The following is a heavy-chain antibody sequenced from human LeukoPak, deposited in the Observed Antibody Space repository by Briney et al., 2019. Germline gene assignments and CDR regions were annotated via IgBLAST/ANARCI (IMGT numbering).Heavy chain of an antibody. D-gene: IGHD2-15*01. Sequence: PGGSLRLSCAASGFSLSIYDMVWVRQAPGKGLEWIASTGVSSSYIGYADSVKGRFTISRVNGENSVYLQMNSLRAEDTAVYFCARERSYCSGATCSLDLWGQGTLVTVSS. V-gene: IGHV3-21*01. J-gene: IGHJ5*02. CDR2: TGVSSSYI. CDR3: ARERSYCSGATCSLDL. CDR1: GFSLSIYD.